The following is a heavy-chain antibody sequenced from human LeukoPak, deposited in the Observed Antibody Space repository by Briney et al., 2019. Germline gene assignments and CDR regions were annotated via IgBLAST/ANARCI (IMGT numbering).Heavy chain of an antibody. V-gene: IGHV1-2*02. J-gene: IGHJ5*02. D-gene: IGHD2-15*01. CDR1: GYTFTGYY. CDR3: ARGSGYCGGGSCWFDP. Sequence: ASVKVSCKASGYTFTGYYMHWVRQAPGQGLEWMGWINPNSGGTNYAQKFQGRVTMTRDTSISTAYMELSRLRSDDTAVYYCARGSGYCGGGSCWFDPWGQGTLVTVSS. CDR2: INPNSGGT.